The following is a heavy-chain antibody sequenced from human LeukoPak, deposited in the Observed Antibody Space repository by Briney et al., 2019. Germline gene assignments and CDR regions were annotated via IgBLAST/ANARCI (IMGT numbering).Heavy chain of an antibody. CDR3: ARELYYDILTGYAIDY. J-gene: IGHJ4*02. Sequence: ASVKVSCKASGYTFTSYGISWVRQAPGQGLEWMGWISAYNGNTNYAQKLQGRVTMTTDTSTSTVYMELSSLRSEDTAVYYCARELYYDILTGYAIDYWGQGTLVTVSS. D-gene: IGHD3-9*01. CDR1: GYTFTSYG. CDR2: ISAYNGNT. V-gene: IGHV1-18*01.